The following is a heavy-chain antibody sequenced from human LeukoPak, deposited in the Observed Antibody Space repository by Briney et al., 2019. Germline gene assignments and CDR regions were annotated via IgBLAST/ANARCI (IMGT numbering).Heavy chain of an antibody. Sequence: ASVKVSCKASGYTFTSYDINWVRQATGQGLEWMGWMNPNSGNTGYAQKFQGRVTITRNTSISTAYMELSSLRSEGTAVYYCARLYSSSSYGDYWGQGTLVTVSS. D-gene: IGHD6-6*01. J-gene: IGHJ4*02. CDR1: GYTFTSYD. CDR3: ARLYSSSSYGDY. CDR2: MNPNSGNT. V-gene: IGHV1-8*03.